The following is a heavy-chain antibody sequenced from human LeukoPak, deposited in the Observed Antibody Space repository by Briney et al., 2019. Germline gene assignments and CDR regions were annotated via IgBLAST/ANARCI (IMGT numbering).Heavy chain of an antibody. Sequence: GGSLRLACAASGFTFDDYGMSWVRQAPGKGLEGVSGINWNGGSTGYADSVKGRFTISSDDAKNSLYLQMNSLRAEDTALYYCASKGTGTTPGYWGQGTLVTVSS. J-gene: IGHJ4*02. CDR1: GFTFDDYG. V-gene: IGHV3-20*04. CDR3: ASKGTGTTPGY. D-gene: IGHD1-1*01. CDR2: INWNGGST.